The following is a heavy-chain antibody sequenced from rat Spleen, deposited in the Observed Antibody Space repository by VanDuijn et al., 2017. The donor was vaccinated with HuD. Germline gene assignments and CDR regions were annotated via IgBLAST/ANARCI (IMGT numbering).Heavy chain of an antibody. V-gene: IGHV2-13*01. J-gene: IGHJ2*01. CDR3: ASHTMGI. CDR2: IWGNGNT. Sequence: QVQLKESGPGLVQPSQTLSLTCTVSGFSLISYAVNWVRQPPGKGLEWMGVIWGNGNTNYKSVFKSRLSISRDTSKSQVFLKMNNLQTEDTAIYFCASHTMGIWGQGVMVTVSS. CDR1: GFSLISYA. D-gene: IGHD1-7*01.